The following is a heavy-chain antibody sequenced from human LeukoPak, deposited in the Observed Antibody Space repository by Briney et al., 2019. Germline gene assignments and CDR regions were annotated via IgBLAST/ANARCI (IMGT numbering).Heavy chain of an antibody. CDR2: ISSSSSYI. J-gene: IGHJ4*02. CDR1: GFTFSSYS. D-gene: IGHD6-13*01. Sequence: GGSLRLSRAASGFTFSSYSINWVRQAPGKGLEWVSSISSSSSYIYYADSVKGRFTISRDNAKNSLYLQMNSLRAEDTAVYYCARDLNPYSSSWYGYWGQGTLVTVSS. CDR3: ARDLNPYSSSWYGY. V-gene: IGHV3-21*01.